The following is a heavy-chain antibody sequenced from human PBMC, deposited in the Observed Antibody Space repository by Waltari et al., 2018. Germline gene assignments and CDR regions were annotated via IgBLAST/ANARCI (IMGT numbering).Heavy chain of an antibody. CDR1: RGSVRGDF. J-gene: IGHJ4*02. D-gene: IGHD2-15*01. CDR2: ILFSGTI. V-gene: IGHV4-59*02. CDR3: ARDPLGGHGYYFES. Sequence: QVQLQESGPGLVKPSETLSLNCTVSRGSVRGDFWAWTRQPPGKTFEWIGYILFSGTIDYNPSFKSRVTMAVDTSTNQISLRLASVTAADTAVYYCARDPLGGHGYYFESWGQGTLVTVSS.